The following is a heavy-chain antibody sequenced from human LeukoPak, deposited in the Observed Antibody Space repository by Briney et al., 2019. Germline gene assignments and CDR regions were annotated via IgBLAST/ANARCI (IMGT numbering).Heavy chain of an antibody. CDR1: GGSFRGYY. V-gene: IGHV4-34*01. CDR2: INHSGST. CDR3: ARDGIAAAGTFDY. Sequence: SEPLTPTCAGHGGSFRGYYWTWIPQPPGKGLEWIGEINHSGSTNYNPSLKSRVTISVDTSKNQFSLKLSSVTAADTAVYYCARDGIAAAGTFDYWGQGTLVTVSS. D-gene: IGHD6-13*01. J-gene: IGHJ4*02.